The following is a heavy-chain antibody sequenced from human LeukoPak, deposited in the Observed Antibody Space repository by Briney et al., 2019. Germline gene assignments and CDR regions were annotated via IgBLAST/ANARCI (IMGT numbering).Heavy chain of an antibody. Sequence: GGSLRLSCAASGFTFSSYEMNWVRQAPGKGLEGVSYISSSGSTIYYADSVKGRFTISRDNAKNSLYLQMNSLRAEDTAVYYCARGYYDSSAADYWGQGTLVTVSS. CDR3: ARGYYDSSAADY. D-gene: IGHD3-22*01. V-gene: IGHV3-48*03. J-gene: IGHJ4*02. CDR1: GFTFSSYE. CDR2: ISSSGSTI.